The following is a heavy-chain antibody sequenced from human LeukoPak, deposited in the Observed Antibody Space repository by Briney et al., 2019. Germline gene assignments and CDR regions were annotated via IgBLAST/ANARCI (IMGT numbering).Heavy chain of an antibody. Sequence: GGSLRLSCAASGFTFSSYSMNWVRQAPGKGLEWVSSISSSSSYIYYADSVKGRFTISRDNAKNSLYLQMNSLRAEDTAVYYCARDPPRDAFDIWGQGTMVTVSS. CDR3: ARDPPRDAFDI. CDR2: ISSSSSYI. CDR1: GFTFSSYS. V-gene: IGHV3-21*01. J-gene: IGHJ3*02.